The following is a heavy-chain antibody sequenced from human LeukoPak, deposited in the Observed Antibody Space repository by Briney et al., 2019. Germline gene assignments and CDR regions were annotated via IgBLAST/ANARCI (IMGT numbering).Heavy chain of an antibody. J-gene: IGHJ5*02. Sequence: PSETLSLTCTVSGGSISSYYWSWIRQPPGKGLEWIGYISYSGSTNYNPSLKSRVSISVETSKNQFSLELSSVTAADTAVYYCARGNWNYASFWFDPWGQGTLVTVSS. CDR3: ARGNWNYASFWFDP. CDR2: ISYSGST. V-gene: IGHV4-59*01. D-gene: IGHD1-7*01. CDR1: GGSISSYY.